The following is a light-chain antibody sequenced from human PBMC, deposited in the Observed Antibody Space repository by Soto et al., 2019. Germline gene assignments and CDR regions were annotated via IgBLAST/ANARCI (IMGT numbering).Light chain of an antibody. J-gene: IGLJ1*01. CDR1: SSDVGGYTF. V-gene: IGLV2-11*01. CDR2: DVT. CDR3: CSYAGSYTYV. Sequence: QSALTQPRSVSGSPGQSVTISCTGNSSDVGGYTFVSWYQQHPGKAPKVMIYDVTKRPSGVPDRFSGSKSGNTASLTISGLQAEDEADYSCCSYAGSYTYVFGTGTKLTVL.